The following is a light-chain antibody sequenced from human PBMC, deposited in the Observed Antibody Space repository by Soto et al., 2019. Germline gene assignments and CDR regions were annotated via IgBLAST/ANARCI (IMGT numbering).Light chain of an antibody. CDR2: EVS. V-gene: IGLV2-18*02. Sequence: QSALTQPPSVSGSPGQSVTISCTGTSSDVGSYNRVSWYQQPPGTAPKLMIYEVSNRPSGVPGRFSGFKSGNTASLTIFGLQAEDEADYYCSSYTSSSTYVFGTGTKVTVL. J-gene: IGLJ1*01. CDR3: SSYTSSSTYV. CDR1: SSDVGSYNR.